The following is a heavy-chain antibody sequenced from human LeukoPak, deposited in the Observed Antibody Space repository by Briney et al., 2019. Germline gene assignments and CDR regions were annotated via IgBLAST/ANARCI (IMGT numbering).Heavy chain of an antibody. V-gene: IGHV3-11*01. J-gene: IGHJ6*03. Sequence: PGGSLRLSCAASGFTFSDYYMSWIRQAPGKGLEWVSYISSSGSTIYYADSVKGRFTISRDNAKNSLYLQMNSLRAEDTAVYYCARDLWYYDFWKYYYYYMDVWGKGTTVTVSS. CDR1: GFTFSDYY. CDR3: ARDLWYYDFWKYYYYYMDV. CDR2: ISSSGSTI. D-gene: IGHD3-3*01.